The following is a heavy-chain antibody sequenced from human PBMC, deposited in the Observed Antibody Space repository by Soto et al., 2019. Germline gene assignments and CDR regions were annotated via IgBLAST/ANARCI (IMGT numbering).Heavy chain of an antibody. CDR3: ARVIMDV. J-gene: IGHJ6*02. V-gene: IGHV3-74*01. CDR2: ISSDGSRT. CDR1: RFTFSSYW. Sequence: PGGSLRDSCAASRFTFSSYWMHWVRQAPGKGLVWVSRISSDGSRTSYADSVKGRFTISRDNAKNTLYLQMNSLRDEDTAVYYCARVIMDVWGQGTTVTVSS.